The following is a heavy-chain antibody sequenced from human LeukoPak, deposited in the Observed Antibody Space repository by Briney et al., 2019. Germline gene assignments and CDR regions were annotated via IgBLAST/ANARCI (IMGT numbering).Heavy chain of an antibody. D-gene: IGHD3-10*01. J-gene: IGHJ6*02. V-gene: IGHV4-59*01. CDR2: IYDSGTT. Sequence: PSETLSLTCTGSAVPISSSYWSWIRQPPGKGLEWIGYIYDSGTTNYNPSLKSRVTISVGTSKNQFSLKLSSVTAADTAVYYCARDGGSGSYYYGMDVWGQGTTVTVSS. CDR1: AVPISSSY. CDR3: ARDGGSGSYYYGMDV.